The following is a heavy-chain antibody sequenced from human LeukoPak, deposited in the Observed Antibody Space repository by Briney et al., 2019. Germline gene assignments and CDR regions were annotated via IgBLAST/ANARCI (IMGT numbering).Heavy chain of an antibody. D-gene: IGHD3-10*01. CDR1: GFTFSSYW. V-gene: IGHV3-7*03. J-gene: IGHJ3*01. Sequence: GGSLRLSCAASGFTFSSYWMSWVRQAPGKGLEWVANIKQDGSEKYYVDSVKGRFTISRDNAKNSLYLQMNSLRAEDTAVYYCAKDRGPRVMFDAFDVWGQGTMVTVSS. CDR3: AKDRGPRVMFDAFDV. CDR2: IKQDGSEK.